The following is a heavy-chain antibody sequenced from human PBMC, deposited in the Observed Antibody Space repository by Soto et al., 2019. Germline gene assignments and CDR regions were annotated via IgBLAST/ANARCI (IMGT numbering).Heavy chain of an antibody. CDR2: ISTSSSYI. D-gene: IGHD3-22*01. CDR3: TRPLHYYDGSGYYAY. V-gene: IGHV3-21*01. CDR1: GFTFSSYS. J-gene: IGHJ4*02. Sequence: EVQLVESGGGPVKPGGSLRLSCAASGFTFSSYSMNWVRQAPGKGLEWVSSISTSSSYIYYAVSVKGRFTISRDNAKNALYLQINGLRAEDTAVYDCTRPLHYYDGSGYYAYWGQGTLVTVSS.